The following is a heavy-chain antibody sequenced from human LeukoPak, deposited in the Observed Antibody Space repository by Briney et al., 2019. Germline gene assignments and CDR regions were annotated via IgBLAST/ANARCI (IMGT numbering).Heavy chain of an antibody. Sequence: ASVKVSCKASGYTFSSYGIRWVRQAPGQGLEWMGWISDYNGNTNYAQKVQGRVTMTTDPFTSTAYMELRSLRSDDTAVYYCARDGPDRAAWFDPWGRGTLVTVSS. D-gene: IGHD3-22*01. CDR1: GYTFSSYG. CDR3: ARDGPDRAAWFDP. J-gene: IGHJ5*02. V-gene: IGHV1-18*01. CDR2: ISDYNGNT.